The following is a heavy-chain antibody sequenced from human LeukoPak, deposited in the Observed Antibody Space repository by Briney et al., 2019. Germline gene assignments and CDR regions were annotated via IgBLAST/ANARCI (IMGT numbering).Heavy chain of an antibody. CDR2: IKQDGSEK. CDR1: GFTFSSYW. J-gene: IGHJ4*02. CDR3: ARELEISGHDY. D-gene: IGHD5-12*01. V-gene: IGHV3-7*01. Sequence: PGGSLRLSCAASGFTFSSYWMSWVRQAPVKGLEWVANIKQDGSEKYYADSVKGRFTISRDNAKNSLYLQMNSLRAEDTAVYYCARELEISGHDYWGQGTLVTVSS.